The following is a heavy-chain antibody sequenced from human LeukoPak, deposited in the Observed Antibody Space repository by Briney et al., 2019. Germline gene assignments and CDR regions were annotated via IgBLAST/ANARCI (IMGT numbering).Heavy chain of an antibody. Sequence: ASVKVSCKASGGTFSSYAISWVRQAPGQGLEWMGGIIPIFGTANYAQKFQGRVTITADESTSTAYMELSSLRSEDTAVYYCARESSLWFGELLDWGQGTLVTVSS. CDR1: GGTFSSYA. J-gene: IGHJ4*02. D-gene: IGHD3-10*01. CDR3: ARESSLWFGELLD. V-gene: IGHV1-69*01. CDR2: IIPIFGTA.